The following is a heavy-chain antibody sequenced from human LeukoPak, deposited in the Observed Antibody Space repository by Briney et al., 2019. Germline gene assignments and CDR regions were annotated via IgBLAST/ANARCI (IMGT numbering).Heavy chain of an antibody. J-gene: IGHJ4*02. D-gene: IGHD3-22*01. Sequence: GRSLRLSCAASGFTFSRYAMHWVRQAPGKGLEWVTTISNDGSKKYYADSVTGRFTISRDNSKNTLYVQVNSLGTEDTAAYYCAKGSYYDSSGSFYFDYWGQGTLVTVSS. CDR2: ISNDGSKK. CDR1: GFTFSRYA. CDR3: AKGSYYDSSGSFYFDY. V-gene: IGHV3-30*04.